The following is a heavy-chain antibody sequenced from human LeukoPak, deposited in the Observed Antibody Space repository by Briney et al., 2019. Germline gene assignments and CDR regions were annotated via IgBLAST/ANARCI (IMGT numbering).Heavy chain of an antibody. CDR2: INSDGSIT. D-gene: IGHD5-18*01. V-gene: IGHV3-74*01. Sequence: GGSLRLSCAASGFTFTTYWMHWVRQAPGKGLVWVSHINSDGSITSYVDSVKGRFTISRDNAKNTLYLQMNSLRAEDTAVYYCARDAVDTANAVWGQGTTVTVSS. CDR1: GFTFTTYW. J-gene: IGHJ6*02. CDR3: ARDAVDTANAV.